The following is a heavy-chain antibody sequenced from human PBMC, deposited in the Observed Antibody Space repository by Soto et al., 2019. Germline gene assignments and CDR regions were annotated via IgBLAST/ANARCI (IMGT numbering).Heavy chain of an antibody. CDR1: CFTFDSYA. D-gene: IGHD3-3*01. Sequence: EVKLLESGGGLAQPGGSLRLSCVGSCFTFDSYAISWVRQAPGERLQWIAAISGSADGTDYAHSVRGRFTISRDNAKKTVNLQMDSLRVEDTAVYFCAKDTVGGYSFWSGYYSDGLDVWGQGTLVSVS. CDR3: AKDTVGGYSFWSGYYSDGLDV. V-gene: IGHV3-23*01. CDR2: ISGSADGT. J-gene: IGHJ3*01.